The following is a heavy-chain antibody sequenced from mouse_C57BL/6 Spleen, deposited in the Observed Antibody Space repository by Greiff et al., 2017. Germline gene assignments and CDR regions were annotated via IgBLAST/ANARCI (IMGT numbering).Heavy chain of an antibody. CDR2: INPNNGGT. J-gene: IGHJ2*01. D-gene: IGHD3-2*02. Sequence: EVQLLQSGPELVKPGASVKISCKASGSTFTDSYMNWVNQSHGKSLEWLGDINPNNGGTSYNQKFKGKATLTVDKSSRTAYMELRSLTSEDSAVYYCARDSSGNVDFDYWGQGTTLTVAS. V-gene: IGHV1-26*01. CDR3: ARDSSGNVDFDY. CDR1: GSTFTDSY.